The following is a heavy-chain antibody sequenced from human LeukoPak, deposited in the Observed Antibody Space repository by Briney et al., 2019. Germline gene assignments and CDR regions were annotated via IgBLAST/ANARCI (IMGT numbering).Heavy chain of an antibody. Sequence: PSETLSLTCAVYGGSFSGYYWSWIRQPPGKGLEWIGEINHSGSTNYNPSLKSRVTISVDTSKNQFSLKLSSVTAADTAVYYCARGRYYDSSGYYYRHAFDIWGQGTMVTVSS. CDR1: GGSFSGYY. D-gene: IGHD3-22*01. CDR3: ARGRYYDSSGYYYRHAFDI. J-gene: IGHJ3*02. V-gene: IGHV4-34*01. CDR2: INHSGST.